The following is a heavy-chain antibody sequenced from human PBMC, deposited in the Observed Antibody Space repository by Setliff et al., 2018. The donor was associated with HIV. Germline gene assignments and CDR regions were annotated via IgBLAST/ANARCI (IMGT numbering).Heavy chain of an antibody. Sequence: SETLSLTCTVSGGSISSYYWSWIRQPPGKGLEWIGSIFTSGSTNYNPSLKSRLTISLDTKNQFSLKLSSVTAADTAVYYCARGGSGNSYNGAFDYWGQGTLVTVSS. V-gene: IGHV4-4*08. CDR1: GGSISSYY. CDR2: IFTSGST. D-gene: IGHD3-10*01. J-gene: IGHJ4*02. CDR3: ARGGSGNSYNGAFDY.